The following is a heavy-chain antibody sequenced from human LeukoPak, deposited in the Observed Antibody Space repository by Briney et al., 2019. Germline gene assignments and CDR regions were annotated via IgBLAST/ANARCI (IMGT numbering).Heavy chain of an antibody. Sequence: PGGSLRLSCTASGFTFGDYAMSWVRQAPGKGLEWVSAISGSGGSTYYADSVKGRFTISRDNSKNTLYLQMNSLRAEDTAVYYCAKGAIFWPQYYFDYWGQGTLVTVSS. CDR1: GFTFGDYA. CDR3: AKGAIFWPQYYFDY. D-gene: IGHD3-9*01. V-gene: IGHV3-23*01. CDR2: ISGSGGST. J-gene: IGHJ4*02.